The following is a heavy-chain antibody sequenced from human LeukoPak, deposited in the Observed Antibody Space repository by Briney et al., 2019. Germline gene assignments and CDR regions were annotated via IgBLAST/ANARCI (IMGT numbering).Heavy chain of an antibody. CDR3: ARETPLAVADY. CDR1: GYTFTSYY. J-gene: IGHJ4*02. D-gene: IGHD6-19*01. Sequence: ASVKVSCKAPGYTFTSYYMHWVRQAPGQGLEWMGIINPSGGSTSYAQKFQGRVTMTRDTSTSTVYMELSSLRSEDTAVYYCARETPLAVADYWGREPWSPSPQ. CDR2: INPSGGST. V-gene: IGHV1-46*01.